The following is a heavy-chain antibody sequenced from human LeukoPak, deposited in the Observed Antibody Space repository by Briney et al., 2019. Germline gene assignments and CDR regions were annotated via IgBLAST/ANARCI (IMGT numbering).Heavy chain of an antibody. CDR3: ARISGVVVPAAMADLPFDY. V-gene: IGHV1-18*01. J-gene: IGHJ4*02. Sequence: ASVKVSCKASGYTFTSYGISWVRQAPGQGLEWMGWISAYNGNTNYAQKLQGRVTMTTDTSTSTAYMELRSLRSDDTAVYYCARISGVVVPAAMADLPFDYWGQGTLVTVSS. CDR2: ISAYNGNT. D-gene: IGHD2-2*01. CDR1: GYTFTSYG.